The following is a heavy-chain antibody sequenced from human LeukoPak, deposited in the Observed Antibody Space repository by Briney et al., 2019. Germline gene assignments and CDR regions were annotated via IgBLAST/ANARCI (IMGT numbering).Heavy chain of an antibody. V-gene: IGHV3-21*01. CDR2: ISSSSSYI. J-gene: IGHJ4*02. D-gene: IGHD7-27*01. CDR1: GFTFSSYG. CDR3: AREKLGPYYFDY. Sequence: GGSLRLSCAASGFTFSSYGMNWVRQAPGKGLECVSSISSSSSYIYYADSVKGRFTISRDNAKNSLYMQMNSLRAEDTAVYYCAREKLGPYYFDYWGQGTLVTVSS.